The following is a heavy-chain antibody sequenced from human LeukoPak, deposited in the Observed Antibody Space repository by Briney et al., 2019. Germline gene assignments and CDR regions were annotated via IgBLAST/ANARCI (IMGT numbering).Heavy chain of an antibody. J-gene: IGHJ5*02. CDR2: FDPEDGET. CDR1: GYTLTELS. D-gene: IGHD3-22*01. V-gene: IGHV1-24*01. Sequence: ASVKVSCSVSGYTLTELSMHWVRQAPGKGLEWMGGFDPEDGETIYAQKFQGRVTMTEDTSTDTAYMELSSLRSEDTAVYHCATANYYDSSGYPLAWFDPWGQGTLVTVSS. CDR3: ATANYYDSSGYPLAWFDP.